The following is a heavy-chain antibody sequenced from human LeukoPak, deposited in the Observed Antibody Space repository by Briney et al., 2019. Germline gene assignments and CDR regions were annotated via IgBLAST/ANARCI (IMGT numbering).Heavy chain of an antibody. V-gene: IGHV4-39*07. CDR2: IYYSGST. CDR3: AGVSQTYDSSGYYYPDVGYFDY. CDR1: GGSISSSSYY. D-gene: IGHD3-22*01. Sequence: SETLSLTCTVSGGSISSSSYYWGWIRQPPGKGLEWIGSIYYSGSTNYNPSLKSRVTISVDTSKNQFSLKLSSVTAADTAVYYCAGVSQTYDSSGYYYPDVGYFDYWGQGTLVTVSS. J-gene: IGHJ4*02.